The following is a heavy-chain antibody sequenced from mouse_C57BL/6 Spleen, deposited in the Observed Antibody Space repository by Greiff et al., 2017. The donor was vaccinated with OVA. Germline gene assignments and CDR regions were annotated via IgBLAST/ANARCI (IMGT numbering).Heavy chain of an antibody. J-gene: IGHJ3*01. Sequence: EVQGVESGGGLVKPGGSLKLSCAASGFTFSDYGMHWVRQAPEQGLEWVAYISSGSSTIYYADTVKGRFTISRDNAKNTLFLQMTSLGSEDTAMYYCARDGTAWFAYWGQGTLVTVSA. CDR1: GFTFSDYG. V-gene: IGHV5-17*01. CDR2: ISSGSSTI. CDR3: ARDGTAWFAY. D-gene: IGHD4-1*01.